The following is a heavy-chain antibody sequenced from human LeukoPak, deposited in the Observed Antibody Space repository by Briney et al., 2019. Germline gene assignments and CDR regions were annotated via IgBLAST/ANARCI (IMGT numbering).Heavy chain of an antibody. Sequence: GGSLRLSCAASEFTFSNYHMSWIRQAPGKGLEWVSHISSSGDSIYYADSVKGRFTISRDNAKNSLYLQMNSLRAEDTAVYYCARIAAAGPDYWGQGTLVTVSS. J-gene: IGHJ4*02. D-gene: IGHD6-13*01. CDR3: ARIAAAGPDY. V-gene: IGHV3-11*04. CDR1: EFTFSNYH. CDR2: ISSSGDSI.